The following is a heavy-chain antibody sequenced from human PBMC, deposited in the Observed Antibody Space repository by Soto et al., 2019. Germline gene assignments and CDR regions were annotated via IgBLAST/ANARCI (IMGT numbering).Heavy chain of an antibody. V-gene: IGHV1-2*02. CDR3: ARDRGNMVAIFHHYYGMDV. J-gene: IGHJ6*02. CDR1: GSTFTGQY. D-gene: IGHD3-3*02. CDR2: INPDSGDT. Sequence: GASVKVSCKAPGSTFTGQYMHWVRQAPGQGLEWMGWINPDSGDTKSAQKFQGRVTMTRDTSISTVYMELSRLKSDDTAVYYCARDRGNMVAIFHHYYGMDVWGQGTTVTVSS.